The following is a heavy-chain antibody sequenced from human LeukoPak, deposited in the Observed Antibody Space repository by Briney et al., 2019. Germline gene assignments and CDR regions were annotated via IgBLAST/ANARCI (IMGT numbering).Heavy chain of an antibody. Sequence: ASVKVSCKASGYTFSAYYMQWVRQAPGHGLEWMGWIRPNNGATNYARRFPGRAAVTWDTSISTVYMELSRLRSDDTAMYFCTSYNVEVGSDFWGQGTLVTVSS. CDR2: IRPNNGAT. D-gene: IGHD5-24*01. CDR1: GYTFSAYY. J-gene: IGHJ4*02. V-gene: IGHV1-2*02. CDR3: TSYNVEVGSDF.